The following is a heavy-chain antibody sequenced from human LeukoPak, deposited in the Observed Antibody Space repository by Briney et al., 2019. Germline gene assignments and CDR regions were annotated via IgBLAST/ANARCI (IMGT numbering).Heavy chain of an antibody. Sequence: GGSLRLSCAASGFTLSSNYMSWVRQAPGKGLEWVSVIYSGGSTCYSDSVTGRFTIFRDNSKNTLYLQMNSLRAEDTAVYYCARGPLLRWGLGGRGMDVWGQGTTVTVSS. D-gene: IGHD3-3*01. V-gene: IGHV3-53*01. CDR2: IYSGGST. J-gene: IGHJ6*02. CDR1: GFTLSSNY. CDR3: ARGPLLRWGLGGRGMDV.